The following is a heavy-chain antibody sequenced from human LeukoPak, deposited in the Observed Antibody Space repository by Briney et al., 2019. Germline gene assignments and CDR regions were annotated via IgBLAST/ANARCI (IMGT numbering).Heavy chain of an antibody. V-gene: IGHV1-2*02. CDR1: GYTFTGYY. J-gene: IGHJ4*02. CDR2: TNPNSGGT. Sequence: ASVTVSCKASGYTFTGYYMHWVRQAPGQGLEWLGWTNPNSGGTNYAQKFQGRVTMTRDTSISTAYMELSRLRSDDTAVYYCANLGGYSGYDLSGYWGQGTLVTVSS. D-gene: IGHD5-12*01. CDR3: ANLGGYSGYDLSGY.